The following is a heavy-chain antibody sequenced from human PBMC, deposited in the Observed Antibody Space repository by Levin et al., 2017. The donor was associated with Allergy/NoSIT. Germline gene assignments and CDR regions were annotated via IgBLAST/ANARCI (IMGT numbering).Heavy chain of an antibody. V-gene: IGHV1-24*01. CDR3: ATDPPWGNIYRYNWFDP. Sequence: GESLKISCKISGNTLTELSIHWVRQAPGKGLEWMGGFDPEEGETMYAQKFQGRVTMTEDTSTDTAYMELSSLRSEDTAVYYCATDPPWGNIYRYNWFDPWGQGTLVTVSS. CDR1: GNTLTELS. CDR2: FDPEEGET. J-gene: IGHJ5*02. D-gene: IGHD2/OR15-2a*01.